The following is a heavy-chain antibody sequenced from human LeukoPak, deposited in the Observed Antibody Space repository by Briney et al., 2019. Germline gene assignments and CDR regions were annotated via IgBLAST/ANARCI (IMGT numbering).Heavy chain of an antibody. J-gene: IGHJ4*02. CDR1: GFIFSRYS. Sequence: GGSLRLSCVASGFIFSRYSMNWVRQAPGKGLEWVSYISSSSSTLYYGDSVKGRFTISRDNAKKSLYLQMNSLRAEDTAVYYCAVLYDDDYWGQGTLVTVSS. CDR2: ISSSSSTL. D-gene: IGHD3-16*01. V-gene: IGHV3-48*04. CDR3: AVLYDDDY.